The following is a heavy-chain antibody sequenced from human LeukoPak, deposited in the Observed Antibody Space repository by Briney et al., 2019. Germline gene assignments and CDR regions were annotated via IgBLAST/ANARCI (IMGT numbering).Heavy chain of an antibody. J-gene: IGHJ4*02. Sequence: KASETLSLTCAVYGGSFSGYYWSWIRQPPGKGLEWIGEINHSGSTNYNPSLKSRVTISVDTSKNQFSLKLSSVTAADTAVYYRARALRAPYALFPYGDHSGIDYWGQGTLVTVSS. CDR2: INHSGST. CDR3: ARALRAPYALFPYGDHSGIDY. CDR1: GGSFSGYY. V-gene: IGHV4-34*01. D-gene: IGHD4-17*01.